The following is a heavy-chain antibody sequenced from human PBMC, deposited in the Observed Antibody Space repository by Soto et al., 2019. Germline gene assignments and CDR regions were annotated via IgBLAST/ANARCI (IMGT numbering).Heavy chain of an antibody. CDR2: ISAYNGNT. Sequence: ASVKLTCKASGYTFTSYGISWVRQAPGQGLEWMGWISAYNGNTNYAQKLQGRVTMTTDTSTSTAYMELRSLRSDDTAVYYCARDPGRSSGWPNWFDPWGQGTLVTVSS. CDR3: ARDPGRSSGWPNWFDP. CDR1: GYTFTSYG. D-gene: IGHD6-19*01. V-gene: IGHV1-18*04. J-gene: IGHJ5*02.